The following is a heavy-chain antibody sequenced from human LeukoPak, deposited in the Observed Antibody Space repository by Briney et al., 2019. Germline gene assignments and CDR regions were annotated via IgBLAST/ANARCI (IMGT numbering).Heavy chain of an antibody. CDR2: IDTAGSAT. J-gene: IGHJ4*02. Sequence: GGSLRLSCAASGFTFSNYEMNWVRQAPGKGLVWVSGIDTAGSATRYADSVKGRFTISRDSAKNTLFLQINSLRAEDTAVYYCARTGGWLSNFDFWGQGSLVTVSS. CDR3: ARTGGWLSNFDF. D-gene: IGHD5-24*01. CDR1: GFTFSNYE. V-gene: IGHV3-74*01.